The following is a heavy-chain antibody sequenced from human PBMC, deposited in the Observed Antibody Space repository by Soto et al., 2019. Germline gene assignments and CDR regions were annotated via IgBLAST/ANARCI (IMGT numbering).Heavy chain of an antibody. V-gene: IGHV1-69*06. D-gene: IGHD1-26*01. CDR2: IIPMFGTA. Sequence: QVQLVQSGAEVKKPGSSVKVSCKTSGGTFSSYAISWVRQAPGQGLEWMGGIIPMFGTANYAQKFQGRVTITADKSTGTAYMEQSRLRSEDKAVYYCSRSGDSLRVGGSDWGQGTLVTVSS. J-gene: IGHJ4*02. CDR3: SRSGDSLRVGGSD. CDR1: GGTFSSYA.